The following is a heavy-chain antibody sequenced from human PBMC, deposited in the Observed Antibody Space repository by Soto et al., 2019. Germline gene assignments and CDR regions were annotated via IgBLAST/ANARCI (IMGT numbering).Heavy chain of an antibody. D-gene: IGHD6-6*01. CDR2: INPNSGGT. CDR1: GYTFTGYY. J-gene: IGHJ6*02. CDR3: ARDLSIAALVYYGMDV. V-gene: IGHV1-2*04. Sequence: ASVNGSCKSSGYTFTGYYIHWGRQGPGQGLECMGWINPNSGGTNYAQKFQGWVTMTRDTSISTAYMELSRLRSDDTAVYYCARDLSIAALVYYGMDVWGQGTTVTVSS.